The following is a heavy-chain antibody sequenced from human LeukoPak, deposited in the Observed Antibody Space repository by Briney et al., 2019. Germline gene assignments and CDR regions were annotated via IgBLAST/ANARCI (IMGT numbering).Heavy chain of an antibody. D-gene: IGHD2-2*01. V-gene: IGHV1-46*01. CDR1: GYTFTGYY. Sequence: ASVKVSCKASGYTFTGYYMHWVRQAPGQGLEWMGLINPSGGSTNYAQKFQGRVTITADESTSTAYMELSSLRSEDTAVYYCARTIVVVPAGIEYYFDYWGQGTLVTVSS. J-gene: IGHJ4*02. CDR3: ARTIVVVPAGIEYYFDY. CDR2: INPSGGST.